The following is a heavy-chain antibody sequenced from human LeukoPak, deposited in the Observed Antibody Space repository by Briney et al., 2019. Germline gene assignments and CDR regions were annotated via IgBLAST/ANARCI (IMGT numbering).Heavy chain of an antibody. Sequence: PSETLSLTCTVSGGSISSYYWSWIRQPPGKGLEWIGYICYSGSTNYNPSLKSRVTISVDTSKNQFSLKLSSVTAADTAVYYCARRLRLDWFDPWGQGTLVTVSS. D-gene: IGHD6-19*01. J-gene: IGHJ5*02. CDR1: GGSISSYY. CDR3: ARRLRLDWFDP. V-gene: IGHV4-59*08. CDR2: ICYSGST.